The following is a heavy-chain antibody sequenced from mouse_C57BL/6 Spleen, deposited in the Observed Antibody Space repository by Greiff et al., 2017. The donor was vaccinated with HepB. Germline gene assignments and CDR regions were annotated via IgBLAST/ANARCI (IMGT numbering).Heavy chain of an antibody. CDR1: GYTFTSYG. V-gene: IGHV1-81*01. Sequence: VQLQQSGAELARPGASVKLSCKASGYTFTSYGISWVKQRTGQGLEWIGEIYPRSGNTYYNEKFKGKATLTADKSSSTAYMELRSLTSEDSAVYVCACYSSFAYWGQGTLVTVSA. CDR3: ACYSSFAY. J-gene: IGHJ3*01. CDR2: IYPRSGNT. D-gene: IGHD1-1*01.